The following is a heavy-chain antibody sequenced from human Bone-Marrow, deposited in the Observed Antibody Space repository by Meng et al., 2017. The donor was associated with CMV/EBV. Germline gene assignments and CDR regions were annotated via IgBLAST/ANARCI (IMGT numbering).Heavy chain of an antibody. D-gene: IGHD2-2*01. CDR3: ARGCSTSCYYGMAV. V-gene: IGHV3-21*01. CDR1: GFTFSSYS. CDR2: ISSSSSSI. J-gene: IGHJ6*01. Sequence: GGSLRFSCAASGFTFSSYSMNWVRQAPGKGLEWVSSISSSSSSIYYADSVKGRFTISRDNAKNSLYLQMNSLRAEDTAVYYCARGCSTSCYYGMAVWGPGPTVTGSS.